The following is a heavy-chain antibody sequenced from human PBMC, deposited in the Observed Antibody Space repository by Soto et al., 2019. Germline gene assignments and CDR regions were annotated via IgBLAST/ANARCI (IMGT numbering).Heavy chain of an antibody. CDR3: AREGDYLNPNAFDI. CDR1: GFTVSSNY. CDR2: IYSGGST. J-gene: IGHJ3*02. Sequence: PGGSLRLSCAASGFTVSSNYMSWVRQAPGKGLEWVSVIYSGGSTYYADSVKGRFTISRDNSKNTLYLQMNSLRAEDTAVYYCAREGDYLNPNAFDIWGQGTMVTVSS. D-gene: IGHD4-17*01. V-gene: IGHV3-66*01.